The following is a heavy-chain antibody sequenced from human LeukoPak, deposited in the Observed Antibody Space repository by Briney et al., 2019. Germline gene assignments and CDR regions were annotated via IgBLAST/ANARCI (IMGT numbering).Heavy chain of an antibody. CDR1: GYTFTGYY. CDR2: INPNSGGT. Sequence: ASVKVSCKASGYTFTGYYMHWVRQAPGQGLEWMGWINPNSGGTNYAQKFQGRVTMTRDTSISTAYMELSRLRSDDTAVYYCARDWGITMVRGVIINWGQGTLVTVSS. J-gene: IGHJ4*02. D-gene: IGHD3-10*01. CDR3: ARDWGITMVRGVIIN. V-gene: IGHV1-2*02.